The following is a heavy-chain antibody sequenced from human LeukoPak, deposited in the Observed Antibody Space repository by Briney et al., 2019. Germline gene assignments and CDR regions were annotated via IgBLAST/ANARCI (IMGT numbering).Heavy chain of an antibody. D-gene: IGHD4-17*01. V-gene: IGHV3-21*01. CDR3: ARDLYGDYVYSY. J-gene: IGHJ4*02. CDR2: ISSSSNYI. CDR1: GFTFSSYS. Sequence: GGSLRLSCAASGFTFSSYSMNWVRQAPGKGLEWVSSISSSSNYIYYADSVKGRFTISRDNAKNSLYLQMNSLRVEDTAVYYCARDLYGDYVYSYWGQGTLVTVSS.